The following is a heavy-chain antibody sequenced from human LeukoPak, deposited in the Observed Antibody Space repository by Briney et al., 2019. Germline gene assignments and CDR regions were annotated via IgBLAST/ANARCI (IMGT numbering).Heavy chain of an antibody. CDR1: GFTFSSYW. CDR3: ASTSKQWLASFDY. D-gene: IGHD6-19*01. J-gene: IGHJ4*02. Sequence: PGGSLRLSCAASGFTFSSYWMSWVRQAPGKGLERVANIKQDGSEKYYVDSVKGRFTISRDNAKNSLYLQMNSLRAEDTAVYYCASTSKQWLASFDYWGQGTLVTVSS. V-gene: IGHV3-7*01. CDR2: IKQDGSEK.